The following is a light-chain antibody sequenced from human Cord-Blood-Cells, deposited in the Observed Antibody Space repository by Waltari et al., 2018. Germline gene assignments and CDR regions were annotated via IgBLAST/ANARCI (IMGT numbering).Light chain of an antibody. CDR1: QSVSSN. J-gene: IGKJ2*01. V-gene: IGKV3-15*01. CDR2: GAS. CDR3: QQYNNWPPYT. Sequence: EIVMTQSPATLSVYPGDRATLSCRASQSVSSNLAWYQQKPGQAPRLLIYGASTRATGIPARFSGSGSGTEFTLTISSLQSEDFAVYYCQQYNNWPPYTFGQGTKLESK.